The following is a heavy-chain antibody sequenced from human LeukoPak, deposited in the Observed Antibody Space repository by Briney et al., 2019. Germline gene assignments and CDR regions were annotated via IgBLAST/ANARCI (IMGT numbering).Heavy chain of an antibody. J-gene: IGHJ4*02. CDR3: AKDLGISGWSFDY. CDR1: GFTFSRYT. CDR2: ISSGSIDM. D-gene: IGHD3-10*01. V-gene: IGHV3-21*04. Sequence: GGSLRLSCAGSGFTFSRYTMNWVRQAPGKGLEWVSSISSGSIDMYYADSVKGRFTISRDNSKNTLYLQMNSLRAEDTAVYYCAKDLGISGWSFDYWGQGTLVTVSS.